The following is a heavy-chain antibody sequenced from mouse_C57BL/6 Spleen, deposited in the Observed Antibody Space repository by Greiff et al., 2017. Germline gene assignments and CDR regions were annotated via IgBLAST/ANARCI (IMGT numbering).Heavy chain of an antibody. Sequence: EVKLMESGGGLVKPGGSLKLSCAASGFTFSDYGMHWVRQAPEKGLEWVAYISSGSSTIYYADTVKGRFTISRDNAKNTLFLQMTSLRSEDTAMYYCARQGNYYYGSSGYFDVWGTGTTVTVSS. J-gene: IGHJ1*03. V-gene: IGHV5-17*01. CDR1: GFTFSDYG. CDR2: ISSGSSTI. CDR3: ARQGNYYYGSSGYFDV. D-gene: IGHD1-1*01.